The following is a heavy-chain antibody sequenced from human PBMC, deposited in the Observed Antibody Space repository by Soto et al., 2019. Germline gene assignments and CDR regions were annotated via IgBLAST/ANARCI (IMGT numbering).Heavy chain of an antibody. J-gene: IGHJ5*02. V-gene: IGHV4-30-2*01. Sequence: PSDIVSRTCAVSGGSHSSGGYSWSWIREPPGKGLEWIGYIYHRGSTYYNPSLKSRVTISVERSKNQFSLKLSSVTAADTAVYYFALVVVPAAIWWYNSFDPWGEGTLETVSS. CDR3: ALVVVPAAIWWYNSFDP. CDR2: IYHRGST. D-gene: IGHD2-2*01. CDR1: GGSHSSGGYS.